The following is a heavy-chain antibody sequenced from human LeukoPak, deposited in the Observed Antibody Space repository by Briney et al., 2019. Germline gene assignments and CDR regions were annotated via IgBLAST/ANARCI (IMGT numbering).Heavy chain of an antibody. Sequence: SETLSLTCAVYGGSFGGYYWSWIRQPPGKGLEWIGEINHGGSTNYNPSLKRRVTISVDTSKNQFSLKLSSVTAADTAVYYCARLIVVVPAAIQLRYYYYYYMDVWGKGTTVTVSS. CDR1: GGSFGGYY. D-gene: IGHD2-2*02. CDR2: INHGGST. J-gene: IGHJ6*03. V-gene: IGHV4-34*01. CDR3: ARLIVVVPAAIQLRYYYYYYMDV.